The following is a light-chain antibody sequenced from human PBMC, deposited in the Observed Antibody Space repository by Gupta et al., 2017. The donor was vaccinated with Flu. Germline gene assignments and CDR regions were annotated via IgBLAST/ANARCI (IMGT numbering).Light chain of an antibody. Sequence: QSALTQPASVSGSPGQSITISCTGTSSDVGGYNYVSWYQQHPDKAPKLMIYEVSNRPSGVSNRFSGSKSANTASLTISGLQAEDEADYYCSADTSSNTLVFGGGTKLTVL. CDR1: SSDVGGYNY. CDR2: EVS. J-gene: IGLJ3*02. V-gene: IGLV2-14*01. CDR3: SADTSSNTLV.